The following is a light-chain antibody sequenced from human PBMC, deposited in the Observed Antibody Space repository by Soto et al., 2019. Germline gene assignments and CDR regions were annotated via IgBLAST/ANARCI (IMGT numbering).Light chain of an antibody. V-gene: IGLV2-8*01. CDR3: AAWDDNLNGWV. Sequence: QSVLTQPPSASGSPGQSVTISCTGTSSDVGTHGYVSWYQQHAGKAPKLVIYDVTKRPSGVPDRFSGSKSGNTASLTVSGLQAEDEADYYCAAWDDNLNGWVFGGGTKLTVL. J-gene: IGLJ3*02. CDR2: DVT. CDR1: SSDVGTHGY.